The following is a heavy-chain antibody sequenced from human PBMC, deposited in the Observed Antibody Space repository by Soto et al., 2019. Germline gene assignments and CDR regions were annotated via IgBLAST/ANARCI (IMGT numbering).Heavy chain of an antibody. Sequence: EVQLVESGGGLVQPGGSLRLSCVASGFTFSTYSMNWVRQAPGKGPEWVSYISTSSSTIYYADSVTGRFTISRDNAKNSLYLQMSSLRAEDTAVYFCASRSAGRAFDIWGQGTMITVSS. CDR3: ASRSAGRAFDI. J-gene: IGHJ3*02. CDR1: GFTFSTYS. D-gene: IGHD6-13*01. CDR2: ISTSSSTI. V-gene: IGHV3-48*01.